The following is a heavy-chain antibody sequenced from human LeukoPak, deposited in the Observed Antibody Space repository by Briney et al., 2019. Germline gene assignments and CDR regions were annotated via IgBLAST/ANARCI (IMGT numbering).Heavy chain of an antibody. J-gene: IGHJ4*02. CDR2: IKSKTDGGTT. D-gene: IGHD3-10*01. CDR1: GFTFSNAW. CDR3: TTGITMVRGVPGVYFDY. Sequence: GGSLRLSCAASGFTFSNAWMSWVRQAPGKGLEWVGRIKSKTDGGTTDYAAPVKGRFTISRDDSKKTLYLQMNTLKTRETTVYYCTTGITMVRGVPGVYFDYWGQGTLVTVSS. V-gene: IGHV3-15*01.